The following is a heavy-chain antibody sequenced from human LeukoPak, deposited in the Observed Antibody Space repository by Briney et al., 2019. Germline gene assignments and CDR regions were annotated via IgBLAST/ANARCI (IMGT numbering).Heavy chain of an antibody. Sequence: SETLSLTCTVSGGSISSSSYYWGWIRQPPGKGLEWIGSIYHSGSTYYNPSLKSRVTISVDTSKNQFSLKLSSVTAADTAVYYCAEYSRKPNWGQGTLVTVSS. CDR3: AEYSRKPN. CDR2: IYHSGST. D-gene: IGHD6-6*01. CDR1: GGSISSSSYY. J-gene: IGHJ4*02. V-gene: IGHV4-39*07.